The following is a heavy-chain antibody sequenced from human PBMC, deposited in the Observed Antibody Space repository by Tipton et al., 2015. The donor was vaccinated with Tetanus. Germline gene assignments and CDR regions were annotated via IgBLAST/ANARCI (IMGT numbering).Heavy chain of an antibody. CDR2: IDPNSGGT. V-gene: IGHV1-2*02. CDR1: GYTFTGYY. D-gene: IGHD3-22*01. Sequence: QMQLVQSGAEVKKPGASVKVSCKASGYTFTGYYIYWVRQAPGQGLEWMGWIDPNSGGTVYAQKFQGRVTMTRDTSISTAYMELRSLRSGDTAVYYCARDRGDYIYYGMDVWGPGTTVTVS. CDR3: ARDRGDYIYYGMDV. J-gene: IGHJ6*02.